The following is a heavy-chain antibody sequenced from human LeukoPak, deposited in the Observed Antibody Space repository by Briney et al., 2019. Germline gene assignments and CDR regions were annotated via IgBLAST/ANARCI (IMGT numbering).Heavy chain of an antibody. CDR1: GFTFSSYS. D-gene: IGHD3-22*01. J-gene: IGHJ4*02. CDR2: ISSSSSTI. V-gene: IGHV3-48*01. CDR3: ARDTYYYDSSGKAWDY. Sequence: GGSLRLSCAASGFTFSSYSMNWIRQAPGKGLEWVSYISSSSSTIYYADSVKGRFTISRDNVKNSLYLQMNSLRAEDTAVYYCARDTYYYDSSGKAWDYWGQGTLVTVSS.